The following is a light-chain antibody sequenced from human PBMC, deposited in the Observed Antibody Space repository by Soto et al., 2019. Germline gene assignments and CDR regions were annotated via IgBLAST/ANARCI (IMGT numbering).Light chain of an antibody. V-gene: IGKV3-15*01. CDR1: QSVSSSY. CDR2: GAS. Sequence: ELGLKQSPDTLSLSPGERATLSCRASQSVSSSYLAWYQQKTGQAPRLLIYGASTRATGIPDRFSGSGSGTELSLTINSLQYEDFVVYYCHHYNNWWAFGHGTKVDI. CDR3: HHYNNWWA. J-gene: IGKJ1*01.